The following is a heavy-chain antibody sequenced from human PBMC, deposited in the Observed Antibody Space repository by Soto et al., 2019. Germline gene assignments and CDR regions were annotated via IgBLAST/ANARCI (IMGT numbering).Heavy chain of an antibody. J-gene: IGHJ4*02. CDR2: IRSKAYGGTT. Sequence: GGSLRLSCTAYGFTFGDYAISWVRQAPGKGLEWVGFIRSKAYGGTTEYAASVKGRFTISRDDSKSIAYLQMNSLKTEDTAVYYCTRDLSYYDSSGYEGHWGQGTLVTVSS. CDR1: GFTFGDYA. D-gene: IGHD3-22*01. V-gene: IGHV3-49*04. CDR3: TRDLSYYDSSGYEGH.